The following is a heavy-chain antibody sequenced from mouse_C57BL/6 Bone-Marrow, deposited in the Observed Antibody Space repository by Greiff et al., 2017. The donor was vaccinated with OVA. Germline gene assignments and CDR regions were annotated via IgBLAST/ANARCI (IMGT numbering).Heavy chain of an antibody. CDR2: INPGSGGT. V-gene: IGHV1-54*01. Sequence: LVESGAELVRPGTSVKVSCKASGYAFTNYLIEWVKQRPGQGLEWIGVINPGSGGTNYNEKFKGKATLTADKSSSTAYMQLSSLTSEDSAVYFCARHYSNYPWFAYWGQGTLVTVSA. CDR3: ARHYSNYPWFAY. J-gene: IGHJ3*01. D-gene: IGHD2-5*01. CDR1: GYAFTNYL.